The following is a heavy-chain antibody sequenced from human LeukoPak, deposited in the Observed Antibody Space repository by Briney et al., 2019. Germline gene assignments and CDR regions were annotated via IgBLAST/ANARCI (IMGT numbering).Heavy chain of an antibody. J-gene: IGHJ4*02. CDR3: ARGPHYALGIYFYY. D-gene: IGHD7-27*01. CDR2: IYTSGST. Sequence: SETLSLTCTVSGGSISSYYWSWIRQPAGKGLEWIGRIYTSGSTNYNPSLKSRVTMSVDTSKNQFSLKLSSVTAADTAAYYCARGPHYALGIYFYYWGQGTLVTVSS. CDR1: GGSISSYY. V-gene: IGHV4-4*07.